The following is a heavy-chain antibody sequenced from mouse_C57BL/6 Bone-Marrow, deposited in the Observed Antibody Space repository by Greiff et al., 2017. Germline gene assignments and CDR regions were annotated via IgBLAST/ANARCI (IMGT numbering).Heavy chain of an antibody. V-gene: IGHV5-9-1*02. Sequence: EVQLVESGEGLVKPGGSLKLSCAASGFTFSSYAMSWVRQTPEKRLEWVAYICSGGDYVYYADSVKGRFTISRDNARNTLYLQMSSLKSEDTAMYYCTRDTPITTVVATGPFDDWGQGTTLTVSS. CDR3: TRDTPITTVVATGPFDD. CDR2: ICSGGDYV. D-gene: IGHD1-1*01. J-gene: IGHJ2*01. CDR1: GFTFSSYA.